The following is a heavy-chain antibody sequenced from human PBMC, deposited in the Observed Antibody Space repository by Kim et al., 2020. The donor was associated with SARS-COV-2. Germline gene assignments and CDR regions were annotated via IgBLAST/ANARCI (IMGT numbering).Heavy chain of an antibody. CDR3: AKSAATNSPYYFDY. V-gene: IGHV3-23*01. D-gene: IGHD6-13*01. Sequence: GGSLRLSCAASGFTFSSYAMTWVRQAPGKGLEWVSSIGDSVDSTFYADSVKGRFTISRDSSKNTLYLQMSGLIVEDTAIYYCAKSAATNSPYYFDYWGQG. CDR2: IGDSVDST. J-gene: IGHJ4*02. CDR1: GFTFSSYA.